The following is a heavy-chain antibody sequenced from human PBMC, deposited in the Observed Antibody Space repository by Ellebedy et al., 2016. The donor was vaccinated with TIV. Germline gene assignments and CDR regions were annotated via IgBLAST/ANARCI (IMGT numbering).Heavy chain of an antibody. CDR3: ARDYSSSTDFDY. V-gene: IGHV1-2*02. J-gene: IGHJ4*02. Sequence: ASVKVSCKVSGYTLTELSMHWVRQAPGQGLEWMGWINPNSGGTNYAQKFQGRVTMTRDTSISTAYMELSRLRSDDTAVCYCARDYSSSTDFDYWGQGTLVTVSS. CDR1: GYTLTELS. D-gene: IGHD6-6*01. CDR2: INPNSGGT.